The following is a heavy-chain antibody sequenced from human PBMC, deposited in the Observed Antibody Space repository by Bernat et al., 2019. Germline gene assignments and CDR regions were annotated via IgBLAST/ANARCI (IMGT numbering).Heavy chain of an antibody. D-gene: IGHD1-26*01. J-gene: IGHJ5*02. CDR2: IKSDGSFT. CDR3: VRGREAGWLDP. Sequence: EVQLVESGGGLVQPGGSLRLSCAASGFTLSDYWMHWVRQLPGKGLVWVSLIKSDGSFTTYADSVKGRFTISRDNAKNTLYLQMNSLRAEDTAVYYCVRGREAGWLDPWGQGTLVTVSS. CDR1: GFTLSDYW. V-gene: IGHV3-74*03.